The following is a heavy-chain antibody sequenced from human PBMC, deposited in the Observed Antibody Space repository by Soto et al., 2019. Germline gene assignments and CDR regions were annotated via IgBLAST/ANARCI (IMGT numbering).Heavy chain of an antibody. CDR1: GGSISSGDYS. CDR2: IYYGGST. D-gene: IGHD2-15*01. J-gene: IGHJ4*02. Sequence: SETLSLTCAVSGGSISSGDYSWNWIRQPPGKGLEWIGYIYYGGSTYYNPSLQSRVTMSVDRSRNQFSLKLNSVTAADTAIYYCARPVYCSGGSCPFQYWGQGTLVTVSS. CDR3: ARPVYCSGGSCPFQY. V-gene: IGHV4-30-2*01.